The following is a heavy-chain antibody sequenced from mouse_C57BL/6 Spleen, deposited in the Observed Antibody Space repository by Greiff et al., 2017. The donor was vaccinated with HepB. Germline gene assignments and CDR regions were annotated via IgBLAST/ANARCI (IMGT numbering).Heavy chain of an antibody. D-gene: IGHD1-1*01. J-gene: IGHJ4*01. Sequence: VQLQQSGAELAKPGASVKLSCKASGYTFTSYWMHWVKQRPGQGLEWIGYINPSSGYTKYNQKFKDKATLTADKTSSTAYMQLSSLTYEDSAVYYCARSDYGSSYDYYAMDYWGQGTSVTVSS. CDR1: GYTFTSYW. CDR2: INPSSGYT. V-gene: IGHV1-7*01. CDR3: ARSDYGSSYDYYAMDY.